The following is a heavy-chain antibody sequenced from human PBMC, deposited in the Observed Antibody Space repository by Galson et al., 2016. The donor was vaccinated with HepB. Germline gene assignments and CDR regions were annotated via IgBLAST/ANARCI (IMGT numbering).Heavy chain of an antibody. CDR2: ISSSGSTI. CDR3: ARMVATGWGYFDY. CDR1: GFTFSSDW. J-gene: IGHJ4*02. Sequence: SLRLSCAASGFTFSSDWMYWVCQAPGKGLVWVSYISSSGSTIYYADSVKGRFTISRDNAKNSLYLQMNSLRAEDTAVYYCARMVATGWGYFDYWGQGTLVTVSS. D-gene: IGHD5-12*01. V-gene: IGHV3-11*01.